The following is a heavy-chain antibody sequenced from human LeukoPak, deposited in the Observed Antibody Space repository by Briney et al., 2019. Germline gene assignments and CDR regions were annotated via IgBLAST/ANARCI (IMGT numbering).Heavy chain of an antibody. CDR1: GGSFSGYY. V-gene: IGHV4-34*01. J-gene: IGHJ4*02. CDR3: ARGSRGGRSDY. D-gene: IGHD5-24*01. CDR2: IIHSGST. Sequence: SETLSLTCAVYGGSFSGYYWSGIRQPPAKGLEWIGEIIHSGSTNYNPSLKSRVTISVDTSKNQFSMKLSSVTAAHTSVYYCARGSRGGRSDYWGQGTLVTVSS.